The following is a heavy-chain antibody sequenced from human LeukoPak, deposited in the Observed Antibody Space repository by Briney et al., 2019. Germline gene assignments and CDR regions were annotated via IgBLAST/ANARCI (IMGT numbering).Heavy chain of an antibody. CDR1: GFTFRIYA. D-gene: IGHD3-22*01. Sequence: GGSLRLSCAASGFTFRIYAMTWVRQAPGKGLEWVSAIGASGATFYADSVRGRFTISRDNSRNTLHLQMNSLRPEDTAVYYCAKNYHDNTAYFSWAFDVWGQGTMVTLS. V-gene: IGHV3-23*01. J-gene: IGHJ3*01. CDR2: IGASGAT. CDR3: AKNYHDNTAYFSWAFDV.